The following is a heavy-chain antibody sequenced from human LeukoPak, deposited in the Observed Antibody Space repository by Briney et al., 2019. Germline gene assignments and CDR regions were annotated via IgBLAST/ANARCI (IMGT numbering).Heavy chain of an antibody. D-gene: IGHD2-15*01. CDR2: IVGSGGST. J-gene: IGHJ4*02. V-gene: IGHV3-23*01. CDR3: AKLRLAVTRVPPADF. Sequence: GGSLRFSCAASGFTFDSYAMSWVGQAPGKGLEWVSVIVGSGGSTYYADSVKGRFTISRDNSKSTLYLQMNSLRAEDTAVYDCAKLRLAVTRVPPADFGGQGTLLTVSS. CDR1: GFTFDSYA.